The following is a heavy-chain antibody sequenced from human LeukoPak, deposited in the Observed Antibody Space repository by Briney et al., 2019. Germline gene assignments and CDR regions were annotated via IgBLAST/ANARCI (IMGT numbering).Heavy chain of an antibody. V-gene: IGHV1-46*01. J-gene: IGHJ4*02. D-gene: IGHD6-19*01. CDR1: GYTFISYY. CDR2: INPSGGST. CDR3: ARELAVAGHLDY. Sequence: ASVKVSCKASGYTFISYYMHWVRQAPGQGLEWMGIINPSGGSTSYAQKFQGRVTMTRDTSTSTVYMELSSLRSEDTAVYYCARELAVAGHLDYWGQGTLVTVSS.